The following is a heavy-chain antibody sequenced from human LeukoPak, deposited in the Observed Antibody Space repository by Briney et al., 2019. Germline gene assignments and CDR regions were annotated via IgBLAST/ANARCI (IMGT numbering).Heavy chain of an antibody. CDR3: AREEVVGYWASWYYFDY. D-gene: IGHD2-2*01. CDR1: GYTFTSYY. CDR2: INPSGGST. V-gene: IGHV1-46*01. Sequence: ASVKVSCKASGYTFTSYYMHWVRQAPGQGLEWMGIINPSGGSTSYAQKFQGRVTMTRDTSTSTVYMELSSLRSEDTAVYYCAREEVVGYWASWYYFDYWGQGTLATVSS. J-gene: IGHJ4*02.